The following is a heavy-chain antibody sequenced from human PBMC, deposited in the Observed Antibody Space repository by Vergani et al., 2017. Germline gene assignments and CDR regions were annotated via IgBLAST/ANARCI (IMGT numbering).Heavy chain of an antibody. D-gene: IGHD1-26*01. J-gene: IGHJ4*02. Sequence: EVQLLESGGGLVQPGGSLRLSCAASGFTFSSYAMSWVRQAPGKGLEWVSAISGSGGSTYYADSVKGRFTISRDNSKNTRYLQMNSLRAEDTAVYYCARGSGSDPIFDYWGQGTLVTVSS. CDR1: GFTFSSYA. CDR3: ARGSGSDPIFDY. CDR2: ISGSGGST. V-gene: IGHV3-23*01.